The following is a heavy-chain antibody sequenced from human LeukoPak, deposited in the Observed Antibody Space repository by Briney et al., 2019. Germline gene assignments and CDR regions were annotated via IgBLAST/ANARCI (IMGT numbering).Heavy chain of an antibody. Sequence: ASVKVSCKASGYTFTSYYMHWVRQAPGQGLEWMGIINPSGGSTSYAQKFQGRVTMTEDTSTDTAYMELSSLRSEDTAVYYCATTWGRYCSGGSCPLNWFDPWGQGTLVTVSS. CDR1: GYTFTSYY. V-gene: IGHV1-46*01. CDR3: ATTWGRYCSGGSCPLNWFDP. J-gene: IGHJ5*02. CDR2: INPSGGST. D-gene: IGHD2-15*01.